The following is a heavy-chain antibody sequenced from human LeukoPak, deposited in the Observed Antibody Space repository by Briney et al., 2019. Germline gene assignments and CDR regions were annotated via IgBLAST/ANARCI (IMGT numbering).Heavy chain of an antibody. J-gene: IGHJ5*02. V-gene: IGHV4-34*01. Sequence: SETLSLTCAVYGGSFSGYYWSWIRQPPGKGLEWIGEINHSGSTNYNPSLKSRVTISVDTSKNQFSLKLSSVTAADTAVYYCARGDPLGGWFDPWGQGTLVTVSS. CDR2: INHSGST. CDR1: GGSFSGYY. D-gene: IGHD3-16*01. CDR3: ARGDPLGGWFDP.